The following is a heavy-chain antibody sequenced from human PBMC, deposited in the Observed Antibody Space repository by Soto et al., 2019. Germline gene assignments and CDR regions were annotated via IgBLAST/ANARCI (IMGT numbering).Heavy chain of an antibody. J-gene: IGHJ4*02. CDR1: GYTFTRYG. D-gene: IGHD5-12*01. CDR2: ISAYNGNT. Sequence: GSSVKVSCKASGYTFTRYGISWVRQAPGQGLEWMGWISAYNGNTNYAQKLQGRVTMTTDTSTSTAYMELRSLRSDDTAVYYCARLKGGYDLGYFDYWGQGTLVSVSS. CDR3: ARLKGGYDLGYFDY. V-gene: IGHV1-18*04.